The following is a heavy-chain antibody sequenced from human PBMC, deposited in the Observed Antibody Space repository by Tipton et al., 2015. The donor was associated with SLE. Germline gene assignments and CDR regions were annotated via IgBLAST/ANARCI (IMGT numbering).Heavy chain of an antibody. CDR1: GFTVSSNY. CDR3: ARAKFQLVKDAFDI. CDR2: IYSGGST. Sequence: SLRLSCAASGFTVSSNYMSWVRQAPGKGLEWVSVIYSGGSTYYVDSVKGRFTISRDNSKNTLYLQMNSLRAEDTAVYYCARAKFQLVKDAFDIWGQGTMVTVSS. J-gene: IGHJ3*02. D-gene: IGHD6-13*01. V-gene: IGHV3-66*01.